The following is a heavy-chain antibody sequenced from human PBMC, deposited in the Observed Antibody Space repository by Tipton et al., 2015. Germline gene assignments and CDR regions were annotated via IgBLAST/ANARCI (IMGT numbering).Heavy chain of an antibody. D-gene: IGHD6-13*01. Sequence: TLSLTCTVSGASISSGGYYWSWIRQHPGKGLEWIGSVYYSGNTYYDPSLKSRVIISVDTSKNQFSLRLSSVTAADTAAYYCARRRTNNSWSYWGQGTLVTVSS. V-gene: IGHV4-31*03. J-gene: IGHJ4*02. CDR2: VYYSGNT. CDR3: ARRRTNNSWSY. CDR1: GASISSGGYY.